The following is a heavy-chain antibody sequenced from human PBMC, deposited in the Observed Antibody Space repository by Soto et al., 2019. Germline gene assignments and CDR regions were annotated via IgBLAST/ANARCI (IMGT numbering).Heavy chain of an antibody. V-gene: IGHV4-34*01. D-gene: IGHD1-26*01. Sequence: SETLSLTCSVNGGSFSGYYWTWIRQSPGKGLEWLGESNHGGTTNYNPSLKTRVSISVDTSKNQFSLKLNSMTAADTAVYYCARPALRYSGSYYFDFWGQGTLVTVSS. J-gene: IGHJ4*02. CDR2: SNHGGTT. CDR3: ARPALRYSGSYYFDF. CDR1: GGSFSGYY.